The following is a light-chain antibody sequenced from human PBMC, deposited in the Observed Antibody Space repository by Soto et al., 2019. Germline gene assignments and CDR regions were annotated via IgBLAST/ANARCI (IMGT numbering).Light chain of an antibody. CDR1: QSVSNFY. CDR3: QQYGTSPYS. V-gene: IGKV3-20*01. CDR2: GAS. J-gene: IGKJ2*03. Sequence: EIVLTQSPGTLSLSPGERATLSCRASQSVSNFYLAWYQQKPGQAPRLLMYGASSRATGIPDRFSGSGSGTDFTLNISRLEPEDIAVYYCQQYGTSPYSFGQGTKLEIK.